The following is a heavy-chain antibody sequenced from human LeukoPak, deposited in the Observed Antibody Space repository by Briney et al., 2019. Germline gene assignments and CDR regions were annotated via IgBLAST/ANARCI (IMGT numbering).Heavy chain of an antibody. CDR1: GFTFSSYG. V-gene: IGHV3-33*06. CDR2: IWYDGSNK. D-gene: IGHD4-17*01. Sequence: GGSLRLSCAASGFTFSSYGMHWVRQAPGKGLEWVAVIWYDGSNKYYADSVKGRFTISRDNSKNTLYLQMNSLRAEDTAVYYCAKDSRYVTTNFDYWGQGTLVTVSS. CDR3: AKDSRYVTTNFDY. J-gene: IGHJ4*02.